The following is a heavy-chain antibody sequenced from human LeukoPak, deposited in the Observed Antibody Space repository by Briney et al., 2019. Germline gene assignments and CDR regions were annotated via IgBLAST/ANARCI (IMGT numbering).Heavy chain of an antibody. V-gene: IGHV4-39*07. CDR3: ARADSNWFDP. CDR2: IYYSGST. CDR1: GGSIGSSSYY. J-gene: IGHJ5*02. D-gene: IGHD2-21*02. Sequence: SETLSLTCTVSGGSIGSSSYYWGWIRQPPGKGLEWIGSIYYSGSTYYNPSLKSRVTISVDTSKNQFSLKLSSVTAADTAVYYCARADSNWFDPWGQGTLVTVSS.